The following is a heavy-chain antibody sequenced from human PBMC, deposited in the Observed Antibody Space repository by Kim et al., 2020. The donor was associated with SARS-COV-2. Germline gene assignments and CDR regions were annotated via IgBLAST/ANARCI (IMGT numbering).Heavy chain of an antibody. D-gene: IGHD2-21*02. Sequence: GGSLRLSCAASGFNFINYAMSWVRQAPGKGLEWVSVISDSGAVTFYTDSVKGRFTLSRDNYRHTLYLQMNSLRVEDTALYYCAEGEGNCFRPGFDYWGQGSLVTVSS. CDR3: AEGEGNCFRPGFDY. J-gene: IGHJ4*02. V-gene: IGHV3-23*01. CDR1: GFNFINYA. CDR2: ISDSGAVT.